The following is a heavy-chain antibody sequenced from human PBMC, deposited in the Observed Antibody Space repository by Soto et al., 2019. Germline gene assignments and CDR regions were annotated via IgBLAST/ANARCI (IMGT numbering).Heavy chain of an antibody. J-gene: IGHJ1*01. CDR1: GGSITRGGYY. V-gene: IGHV4-31*03. Sequence: QVQLQESGPGLVKPSETLSVTCTVSGGSITRGGYYWSWIRQHPGKGLEWIGYIYNSGTTYYNPSLKSCVTISVDTSKNQLSLKLTSVTCAATAMYYCARDPAPWGQCILVTVS. CDR2: IYNSGTT. D-gene: IGHD6-25*01. CDR3: ARDPAP.